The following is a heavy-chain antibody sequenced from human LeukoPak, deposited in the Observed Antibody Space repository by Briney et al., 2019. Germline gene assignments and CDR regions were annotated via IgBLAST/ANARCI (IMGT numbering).Heavy chain of an antibody. V-gene: IGHV4-59*08. D-gene: IGHD4-17*01. Sequence: SETLSLTCTVSGGSISSYYWSWIRQPPGKGLEWIGYIYYSGSTNYNPSLKSRVTISVDTSKNQFSLKLSSVTDADTAVYYCARHNPYDYGDDPYFDYWGQGTLVTVSS. CDR3: ARHNPYDYGDDPYFDY. J-gene: IGHJ4*02. CDR1: GGSISSYY. CDR2: IYYSGST.